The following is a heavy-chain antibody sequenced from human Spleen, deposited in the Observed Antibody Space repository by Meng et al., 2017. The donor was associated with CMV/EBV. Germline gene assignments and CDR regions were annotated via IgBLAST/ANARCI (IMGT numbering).Heavy chain of an antibody. CDR1: GFIFDDYG. Sequence: GESLKISCAASGFIFDDYGMSWVRHAPGKGLEWVSGINWNGDSTGYAGSVKGRFTISRDNAKNSLYLQMNSLRVEDSALYYCARGSGLVVPAALSDYWGQGTLVTVSS. CDR2: INWNGDST. D-gene: IGHD2-2*01. V-gene: IGHV3-20*04. CDR3: ARGSGLVVPAALSDY. J-gene: IGHJ4*02.